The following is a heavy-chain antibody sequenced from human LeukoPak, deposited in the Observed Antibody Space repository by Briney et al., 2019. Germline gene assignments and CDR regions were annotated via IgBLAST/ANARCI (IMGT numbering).Heavy chain of an antibody. CDR1: GFIFGSYS. CDR2: ISGGSTNV. CDR3: ARDGVQGATPFYFDF. J-gene: IGHJ4*01. D-gene: IGHD2-15*01. V-gene: IGHV3-48*01. Sequence: GGSLRLSCSASGFIFGSYSMNWVRQAPGKGLQWVSYISGGSTNVFYADSVKGRFTISRDNAESSLYLQMNSLRAEDTAVYYCARDGVQGATPFYFDFWGQGALVTVSS.